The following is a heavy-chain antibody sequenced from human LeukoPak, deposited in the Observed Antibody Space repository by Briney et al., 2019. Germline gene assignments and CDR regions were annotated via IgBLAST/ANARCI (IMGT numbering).Heavy chain of an antibody. CDR3: ARDRDDILTGYSNWFDP. D-gene: IGHD3-9*01. CDR1: GFTFSSYS. V-gene: IGHV3-48*04. Sequence: GGSLRLSCAASGFTFSSYSMNWVRQAPGKGLEWVSYISSSSSTIYYADSVKGRFTISRDNAKNSLYLQMNSLRAEDTAVYYCARDRDDILTGYSNWFDPWGQGTLVTVSS. CDR2: ISSSSSTI. J-gene: IGHJ5*02.